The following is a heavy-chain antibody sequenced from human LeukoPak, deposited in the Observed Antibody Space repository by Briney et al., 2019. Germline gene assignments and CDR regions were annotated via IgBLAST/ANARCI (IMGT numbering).Heavy chain of an antibody. CDR3: AKAIVPLISGQFWDY. CDR2: MSGSGVNT. V-gene: IGHV3-23*01. J-gene: IGHJ4*02. CDR1: GFTSNSYG. Sequence: GGSLRLSCAASGFTSNSYGMSWVRQAPGKGLEWVSAMSGSGVNTDYADSVKGRFTISRDTSKNTLYLQMKSLRAEDTAIYYCAKAIVPLISGQFWDYWGQGTLVTVSS. D-gene: IGHD3-3*02.